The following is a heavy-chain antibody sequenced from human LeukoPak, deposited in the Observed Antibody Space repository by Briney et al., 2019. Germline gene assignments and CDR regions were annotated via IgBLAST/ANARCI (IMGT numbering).Heavy chain of an antibody. J-gene: IGHJ4*02. CDR3: ARERLGYYDRSGLDY. CDR2: IYYSGST. V-gene: IGHV4-59*01. Sequence: SETLSLTCTVSGGSTSSYYWNWIRQPPGKGLEWIGYIYYSGSTNYNPSLKSRVTTSVDTSKNQFSLKLSSVTAADTAVYYCARERLGYYDRSGLDYWGQGTLVTVSS. D-gene: IGHD3-22*01. CDR1: GGSTSSYY.